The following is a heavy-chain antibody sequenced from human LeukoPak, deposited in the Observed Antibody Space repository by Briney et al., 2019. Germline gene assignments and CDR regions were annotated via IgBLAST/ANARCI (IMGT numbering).Heavy chain of an antibody. D-gene: IGHD6-13*01. V-gene: IGHV4-59*08. CDR3: ARHARNSWHSDY. CDR1: GGSISGHY. CDR2: VSYSGSS. Sequence: SETLSLTCTVSGGSISGHYWSWMRQPPGKAPEWIGYVSYSGSSSYNPSLKGRVTISVATSMNQFSLKLFSVTAADTAVYYCARHARNSWHSDYWGQGAVVTVSS. J-gene: IGHJ4*02.